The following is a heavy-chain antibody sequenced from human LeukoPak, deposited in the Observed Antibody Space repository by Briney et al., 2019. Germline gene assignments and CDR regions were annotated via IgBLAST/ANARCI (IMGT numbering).Heavy chain of an antibody. CDR2: IYYSGST. V-gene: IGHV4-31*03. J-gene: IGHJ6*02. CDR1: GGSISSGGYH. Sequence: SETLSLTCTVSGGSISSGGYHWSWIRQHPGKGLEWIGYIYYSGSTYYNPSLKSRVTISVDTSKNQFSLKLSSVTAADTAVYYCARDVAYYYYGMDVWGQGTTVTVSS. CDR3: ARDVAYYYYGMDV.